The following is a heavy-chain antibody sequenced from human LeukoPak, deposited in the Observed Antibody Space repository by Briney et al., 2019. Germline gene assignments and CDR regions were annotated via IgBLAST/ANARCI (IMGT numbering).Heavy chain of an antibody. D-gene: IGHD4-23*01. V-gene: IGHV3-7*04. CDR1: GLTFSYAW. CDR3: ARVNGDYGGSLDY. CDR2: IKQDGSDK. Sequence: GGSLRLSCAASGLTFSYAWMSWVRQAPGKGLEWVANIKQDGSDKYYVDSLKGRFTISRDNARNSLYLQMNSLRAEDTAVYYCARVNGDYGGSLDYWGQGTLVTVSS. J-gene: IGHJ4*02.